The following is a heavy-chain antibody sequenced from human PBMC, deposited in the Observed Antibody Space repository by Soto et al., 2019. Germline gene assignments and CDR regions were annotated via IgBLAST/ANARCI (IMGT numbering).Heavy chain of an antibody. Sequence: VQMVQSGAEVRRPGASVKISCKASGYSFTNYYIHWVRQAPGQGLEWMGTVDPSNGNTVYAQNFQGRATITRDTSSNTVDMDLPGLRSEYSAVYFWARDRLDSRIGYDAFDILGEGTMVNVSS. D-gene: IGHD2-15*01. CDR1: GYSFTNYY. J-gene: IGHJ3*02. CDR3: ARDRLDSRIGYDAFDI. V-gene: IGHV1-46*01. CDR2: VDPSNGNT.